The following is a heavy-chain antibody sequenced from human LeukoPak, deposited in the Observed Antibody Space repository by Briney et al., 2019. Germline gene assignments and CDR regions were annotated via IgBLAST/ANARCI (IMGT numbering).Heavy chain of an antibody. CDR2: SYPGDSDT. D-gene: IGHD2-15*01. J-gene: IGHJ3*02. Sequence: GESLKISCKGSGYSFTSYWIGWVRQMPGKGLEWMGISYPGDSDTRYSPSFQGQVTISADKSISTAYLQWSSLKASDTAMYYCGRLSPATRFHAFDIWGQGTMVTVSS. CDR1: GYSFTSYW. V-gene: IGHV5-51*01. CDR3: GRLSPATRFHAFDI.